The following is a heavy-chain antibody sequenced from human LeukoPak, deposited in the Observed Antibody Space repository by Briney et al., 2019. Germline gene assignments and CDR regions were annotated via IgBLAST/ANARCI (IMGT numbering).Heavy chain of an antibody. Sequence: GGSLRLSCEASGFTFSGYAMSWVRQAPGKGLEWVSSISSSSSYIYYADSVKGRFTISRDNAKNSLYLQMNSLRAEDTAVYYCARVKITMVRGVIIKDYYYGMDVWGQGTLVTVSS. D-gene: IGHD3-10*01. CDR2: ISSSSSYI. V-gene: IGHV3-21*01. CDR1: GFTFSGYA. J-gene: IGHJ6*02. CDR3: ARVKITMVRGVIIKDYYYGMDV.